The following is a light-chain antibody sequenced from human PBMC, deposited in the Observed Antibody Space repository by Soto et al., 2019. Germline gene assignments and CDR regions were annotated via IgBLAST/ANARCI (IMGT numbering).Light chain of an antibody. CDR2: LAS. V-gene: IGKV3-15*01. Sequence: EIVMPHSPATLSLSPGEIATLSCRSSQSVSNNLAWYQQKPGQSPRLLFYLASTRAPGIPARFSAGGSGTEFTLTISSLQSDDFAVYYCQQYNNWPPTTCGQGKRREIK. J-gene: IGKJ5*01. CDR3: QQYNNWPPTT. CDR1: QSVSNN.